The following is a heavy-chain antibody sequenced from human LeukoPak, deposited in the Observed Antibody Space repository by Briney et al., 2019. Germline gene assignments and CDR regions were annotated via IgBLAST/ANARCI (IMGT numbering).Heavy chain of an antibody. D-gene: IGHD3-10*01. CDR1: GFTFNSYW. CDR2: IKQDGSEK. CDR3: ARETIWFGEPTPTWFDP. V-gene: IGHV3-7*01. Sequence: PGGSLGLSCVASGFTFNSYWMSWVRQAPGKGLEWVANIKQDGSEKYYVDSVKGRFTISRDNARKSLFLQLNSLRAEDTAVYYCARETIWFGEPTPTWFDPRGQGTRVTVSS. J-gene: IGHJ5*02.